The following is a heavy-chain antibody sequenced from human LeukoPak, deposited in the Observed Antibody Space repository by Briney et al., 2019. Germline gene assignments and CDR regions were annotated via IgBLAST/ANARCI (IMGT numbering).Heavy chain of an antibody. CDR3: AIEKVDAFDI. Sequence: GGSLRLSCAASGFTFSSHWMSWVRQAPGKGLEWVANIKQDGSEKYYVGSVKGRFTISRDNAKNSLYLQMNSLRAEDTAVYYCAIEKVDAFDIWGQGTMVTVSS. CDR2: IKQDGSEK. J-gene: IGHJ3*02. V-gene: IGHV3-7*01. CDR1: GFTFSSHW.